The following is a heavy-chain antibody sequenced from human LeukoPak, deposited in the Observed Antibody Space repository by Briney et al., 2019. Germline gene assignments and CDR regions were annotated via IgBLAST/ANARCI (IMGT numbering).Heavy chain of an antibody. J-gene: IGHJ4*02. CDR2: VSAYNGVT. V-gene: IGHV1-18*01. Sequence: ASVKVSCKASGYTFNGYAISWVRQAPGQGLEWMGWVSAYNGVTHYAQNFQDRVTMTTDTPTSTAYMELRSLRSDDTAVYYCARVDLYYDSSGYSRAANDYWGQGTLVTVSS. CDR3: ARVDLYYDSSGYSRAANDY. CDR1: GYTFNGYA. D-gene: IGHD3-22*01.